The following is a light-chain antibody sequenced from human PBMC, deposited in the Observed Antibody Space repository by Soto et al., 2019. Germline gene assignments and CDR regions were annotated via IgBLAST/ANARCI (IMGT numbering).Light chain of an antibody. Sequence: EIVMTHSPATLSVYPGEIAALSCRASQSVSSNLAWYQQKPGQAPRLLIYGASTRATGIPARFSGSGSGTEFTLTISSLQSEDFAVYYCQQYNNWPPWTFGQGTKVDIK. CDR3: QQYNNWPPWT. J-gene: IGKJ1*01. CDR2: GAS. V-gene: IGKV3-15*01. CDR1: QSVSSN.